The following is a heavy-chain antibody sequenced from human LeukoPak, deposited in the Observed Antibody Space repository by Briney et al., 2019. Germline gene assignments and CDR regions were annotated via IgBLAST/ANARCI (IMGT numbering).Heavy chain of an antibody. CDR3: AGSLAYCGGDCRLGDY. D-gene: IGHD2-21*02. J-gene: IGHJ4*02. V-gene: IGHV3-23*01. CDR1: GFTFSNYA. Sequence: PGGSLRLSCAASGFTFSNYAMSWVRQAPGKGLEWVSAIRSDRVTTYDADSVKGRFTISRDNSKNTLYLQMNSLRADDTAVYYCAGSLAYCGGDCRLGDYWGQGTLVTVSS. CDR2: IRSDRVTT.